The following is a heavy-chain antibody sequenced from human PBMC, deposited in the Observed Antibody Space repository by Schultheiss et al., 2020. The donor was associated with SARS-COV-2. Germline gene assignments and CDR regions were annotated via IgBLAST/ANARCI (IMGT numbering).Heavy chain of an antibody. D-gene: IGHD2-2*01. CDR3: ARDVREDCSSTSCLGDYYYYYMDV. CDR2: IWYDGSNK. CDR1: GFTFSSYG. Sequence: GGSLRLSCAASGFTFSSYGMHWVRQAPGKGLEWVTVIWYDGSNKFYEDSVRGRFTISRDNSKNTLYLQMNSLRAEDTAVYYCARDVREDCSSTSCLGDYYYYYMDVWGKGTTVTVSS. V-gene: IGHV3-33*01. J-gene: IGHJ6*03.